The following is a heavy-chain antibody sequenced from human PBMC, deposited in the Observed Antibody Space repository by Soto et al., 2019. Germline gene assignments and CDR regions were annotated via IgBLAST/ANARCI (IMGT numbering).Heavy chain of an antibody. Sequence: PGGSLRLSCAASGFTVSSNYMSWVRQAPGKGLEWVSVIYSGGSTYYADSVKGRFTISRDNSKNTLYLQMNSLRAEDTAVYYCASQLGYSSYGMDVWGQGTTVTVSS. J-gene: IGHJ6*02. D-gene: IGHD2-15*01. CDR3: ASQLGYSSYGMDV. V-gene: IGHV3-53*01. CDR1: GFTVSSNY. CDR2: IYSGGST.